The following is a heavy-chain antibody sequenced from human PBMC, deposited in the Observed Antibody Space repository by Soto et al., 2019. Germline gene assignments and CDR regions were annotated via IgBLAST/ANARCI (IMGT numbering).Heavy chain of an antibody. J-gene: IGHJ3*02. V-gene: IGHV1-3*01. CDR1: GYTFTGYT. CDR3: ARGQDSPFSAFDI. Sequence: QVQLVQSGAEVKKPGASVKVSCKASGYTFTGYTMYWVRQAPGQRLEWMGWNNAANGNTKYSEKFQGRVTITRDTSASTAYMDLSSLRSEDTAVYYCARGQDSPFSAFDIWGQGTMVTVSS. CDR2: NNAANGNT.